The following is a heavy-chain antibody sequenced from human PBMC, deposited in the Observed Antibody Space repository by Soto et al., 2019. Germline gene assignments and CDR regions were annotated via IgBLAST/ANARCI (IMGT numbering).Heavy chain of an antibody. J-gene: IGHJ4*02. CDR1: GFTFKNYD. CDR2: ISGSGAIT. Sequence: EVQLLESGGGLVQPGGSLRLSCVASGFTFKNYDMRWVRQAPGKGLEWVSGISGSGAITYYADSVRGRFTISRDNSKNTLYLQLNSVGAEDTAIYYCAKDRQFRSYYESAGHYNNWGQGTLVTVSS. D-gene: IGHD3-9*01. V-gene: IGHV3-23*01. CDR3: AKDRQFRSYYESAGHYNN.